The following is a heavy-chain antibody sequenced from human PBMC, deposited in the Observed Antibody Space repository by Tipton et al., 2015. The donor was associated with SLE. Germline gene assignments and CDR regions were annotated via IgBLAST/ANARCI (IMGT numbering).Heavy chain of an antibody. CDR3: GTTATDCGMDV. D-gene: IGHD6-25*01. CDR2: IRFDGVDK. Sequence: SLRLSCAASGFNFDTNDMHWVRQAPGKGLEWVAFIRFDGVDKYYSDSVKGRFTISRDNAKNTLYLQMNSLRLEDTAVYYCGTTATDCGMDVWGQGTTVTVSS. CDR1: GFNFDTND. V-gene: IGHV3-30*02. J-gene: IGHJ6*02.